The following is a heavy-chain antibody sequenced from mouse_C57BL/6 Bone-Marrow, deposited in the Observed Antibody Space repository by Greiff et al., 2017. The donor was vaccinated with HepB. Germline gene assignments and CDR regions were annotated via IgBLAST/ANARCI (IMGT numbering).Heavy chain of an antibody. CDR1: GYTFTSYW. D-gene: IGHD3-2*02. V-gene: IGHV1-64*01. CDR2: IHPNSGST. J-gene: IGHJ3*01. Sequence: QVHVKQPGAELVKPGASVKLSCKASGYTFTSYWMHWVKQRPGQGLEWIGMIHPNSGSTNYNEKFKSKATLTVDKSSSTAYMQLSSLTSEDSAVYYCASPAQAWFAYWGQGTLVTVSA. CDR3: ASPAQAWFAY.